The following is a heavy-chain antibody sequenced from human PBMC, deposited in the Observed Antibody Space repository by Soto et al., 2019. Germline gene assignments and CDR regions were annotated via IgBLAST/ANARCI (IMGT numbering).Heavy chain of an antibody. CDR2: VNSYDGTT. CDR1: GYTFTSYH. D-gene: IGHD1-7*01. CDR3: AREYYGTTTWIDY. J-gene: IGHJ4*02. V-gene: IGHV1-18*04. Sequence: QVQLVQSAPEVKRPGDSVKVSCKTSGYTFTSYHYSWVRQAPGQGLQWMGWVNSYDGTTKVAQQFRDRISLTADKSADTVFMELRRLTSDDTAVYYCAREYYGTTTWIDYWGQGTLVAVSS.